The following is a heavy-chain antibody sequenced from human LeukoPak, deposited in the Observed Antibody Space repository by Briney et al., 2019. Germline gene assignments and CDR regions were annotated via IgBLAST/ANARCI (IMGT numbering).Heavy chain of an antibody. J-gene: IGHJ4*02. Sequence: GASVKVSCKASGYTFTSYYMHWVRQAPGHGLEWMGWINPNSGDTKYAQKFQGRVTLTRDTSISTAYMELSRLRSDDTAVYYCARDYDFWSGYSLDYWGQGTLVTVSS. CDR2: INPNSGDT. V-gene: IGHV1-2*02. CDR3: ARDYDFWSGYSLDY. CDR1: GYTFTSYY. D-gene: IGHD3-3*01.